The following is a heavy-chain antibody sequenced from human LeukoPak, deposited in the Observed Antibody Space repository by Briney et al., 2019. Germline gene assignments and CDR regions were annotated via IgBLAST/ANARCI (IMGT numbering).Heavy chain of an antibody. V-gene: IGHV3-13*04. CDR2: IGKAGDT. CDR1: GFTFSTYD. Sequence: QPGGSLRLSCAASGFTFSTYDMHWVRQATGKGLEWVSGIGKAGDTYYAGSVRGRFTVSRDNAKNTLYLQMNSLRAEDTAVYFCARDLGNNPAADLDAFDLWGQGTMVTVSS. D-gene: IGHD1-14*01. J-gene: IGHJ3*01. CDR3: ARDLGNNPAADLDAFDL.